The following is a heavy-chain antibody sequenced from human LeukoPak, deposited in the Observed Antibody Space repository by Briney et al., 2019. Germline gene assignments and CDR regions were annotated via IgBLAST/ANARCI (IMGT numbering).Heavy chain of an antibody. CDR3: AREGDVLMVYADY. Sequence: ARSLRLSCAASGFNFNTHMHWVRQAPGKGLEWVATIPYSGNNKYYADSVKGRFTISRDNAKNSLYLQMNSLRAEDTAVYYCAREGDVLMVYADYWGQGTLVTVSS. V-gene: IGHV3-30-3*01. CDR2: IPYSGNNK. D-gene: IGHD2-8*01. J-gene: IGHJ4*02. CDR1: GFNFNTH.